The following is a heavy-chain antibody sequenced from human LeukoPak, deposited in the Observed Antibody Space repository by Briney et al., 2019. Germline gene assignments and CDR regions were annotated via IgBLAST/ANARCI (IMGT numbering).Heavy chain of an antibody. Sequence: ASVKVSCKASGYTFTSYGISWVRQAPGQGLEWMGWINTNTGNPTYAQGFTGRFVFSLDTSVSTAYLQISSLKAEDTAVYYCARFSGSGYYTRLDYWGQGTLVTVSS. V-gene: IGHV7-4-1*02. D-gene: IGHD3-22*01. CDR1: GYTFTSYG. J-gene: IGHJ4*02. CDR2: INTNTGNP. CDR3: ARFSGSGYYTRLDY.